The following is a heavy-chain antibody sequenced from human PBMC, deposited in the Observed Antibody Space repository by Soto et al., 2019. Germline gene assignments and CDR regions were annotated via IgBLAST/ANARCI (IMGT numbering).Heavy chain of an antibody. CDR2: ISSSSSYI. CDR1: GFTFSSYS. J-gene: IGHJ4*02. D-gene: IGHD3-9*01. V-gene: IGHV3-21*01. CDR3: ARVTGYPNEFDY. Sequence: SLRLSCAASGFTFSSYSMNWVRQAPGKGLEWVSSISSSSSYIYYADSVKGRFTISRDNAKNSLYLQMNSLRAEVTAVYYCARVTGYPNEFDYWGQGTLVTVSS.